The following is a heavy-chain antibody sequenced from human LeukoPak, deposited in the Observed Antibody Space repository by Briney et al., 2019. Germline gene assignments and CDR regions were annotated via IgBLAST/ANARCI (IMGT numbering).Heavy chain of an antibody. Sequence: ASVKVSCKASGYTFTSYGTSWVRQAPGQGLEWMGWISAYNGNTRYAQKLQGRVTMTTDTSTTTAYMELRSLRSDDTAVYYCARRLRDGSSWYYFDYWGQGTLVTVSS. CDR1: GYTFTSYG. V-gene: IGHV1-18*01. CDR3: ARRLRDGSSWYYFDY. J-gene: IGHJ4*02. CDR2: ISAYNGNT. D-gene: IGHD6-13*01.